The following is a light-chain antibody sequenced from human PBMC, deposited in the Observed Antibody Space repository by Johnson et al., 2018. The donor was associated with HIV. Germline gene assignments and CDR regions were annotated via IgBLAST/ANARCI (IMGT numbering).Light chain of an antibody. J-gene: IGLJ1*01. Sequence: QSVLTQPPSMSAAPGQQVTISCSGSSSNIGNNYVSWYQQLPGTAPKLLIYDNNKRPSGIPDRFSGSKSGTSATLGITGLQTGAEADYYCGTWDSSLSAGPYVFGTGTKVTVL. CDR2: DNN. CDR1: SSNIGNNY. V-gene: IGLV1-51*01. CDR3: GTWDSSLSAGPYV.